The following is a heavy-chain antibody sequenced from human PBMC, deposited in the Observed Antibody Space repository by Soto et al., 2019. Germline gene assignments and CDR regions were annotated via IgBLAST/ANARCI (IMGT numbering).Heavy chain of an antibody. CDR2: ISGSGDGT. CDR3: ASHYGSGSFNWLDP. CDR1: GFTFSSHG. V-gene: IGHV3-23*01. Sequence: EVQLLESGGGLVQPGGSLRLSCAGSGFTFSSHGMTWVRQAPGKGLDWVSAISGSGDGTFYADSVKGRFTISRDKSKNTLYLQMNSLRAEDTAIYYCASHYGSGSFNWLDPWGQGTLVTVSS. D-gene: IGHD3-10*01. J-gene: IGHJ5*02.